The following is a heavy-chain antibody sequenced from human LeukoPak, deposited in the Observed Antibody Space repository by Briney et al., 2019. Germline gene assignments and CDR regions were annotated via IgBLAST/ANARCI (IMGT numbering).Heavy chain of an antibody. V-gene: IGHV1-24*01. CDR2: FDPEDGET. J-gene: IGHJ4*02. CDR3: ATSTVTPGIQLGLPFFDY. Sequence: ASVKVSCKVSGYTLTELSMHWVRQAPGKGLEWMGGFDPEDGETIYAQKFQGRVTMTEDTSTDTAYMELSSLRSEDTAVYYCATSTVTPGIQLGLPFFDYWGKETLVTV. D-gene: IGHD5-18*01. CDR1: GYTLTELS.